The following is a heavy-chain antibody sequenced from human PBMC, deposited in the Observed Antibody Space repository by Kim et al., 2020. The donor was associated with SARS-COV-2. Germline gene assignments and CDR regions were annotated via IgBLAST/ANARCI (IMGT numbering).Heavy chain of an antibody. V-gene: IGHV3-48*02. D-gene: IGHD3-9*01. J-gene: IGHJ3*02. CDR3: ARVSYDILTGYPGAFDI. CDR1: GFTFSSYS. CDR2: ISSSSSTI. Sequence: GGSLRLSCAASGFTFSSYSMNWVRQAPGKGLEWVSYISSSSSTIYYADSVKGRFTISRDNAKNSLYLQMNSLRDEDTAVYYCARVSYDILTGYPGAFDIWGQGTMVTVSS.